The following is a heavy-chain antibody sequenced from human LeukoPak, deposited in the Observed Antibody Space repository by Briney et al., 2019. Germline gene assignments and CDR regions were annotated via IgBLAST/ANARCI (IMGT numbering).Heavy chain of an antibody. CDR2: INPNSGGT. V-gene: IGHV1-2*06. CDR1: GYTFTGYY. D-gene: IGHD2-2*01. CDR3: ARAGGDVVVPAAMSPYY. J-gene: IGHJ4*02. Sequence: ASVKVSCKASGYTFTGYYMHWVRQAPGQGLEWMGRINPNSGGTNYAQKFQGRVTMTRDTSISTAYMELSRLRSDDTAVYYCARAGGDVVVPAAMSPYYWGQGTLVTVSS.